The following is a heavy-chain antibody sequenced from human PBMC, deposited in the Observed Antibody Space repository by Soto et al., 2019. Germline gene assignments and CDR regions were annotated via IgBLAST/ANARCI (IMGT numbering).Heavy chain of an antibody. J-gene: IGHJ4*02. D-gene: IGHD4-17*01. CDR3: AKAMKWGGMTTIHYFDS. CDR2: ISSNSETT. V-gene: IGHV3-9*02. Sequence: EMQLVESGGGLVQPGRSLRLSCVGSGFIADDYAMHWVRQPPGKGLEWVSGISSNSETTNYADSVKGRFTISRDNAKNSLFLQMNSLRPEDTALYYCAKAMKWGGMTTIHYFDSWGQGTLVTVSS. CDR1: GFIADDYA.